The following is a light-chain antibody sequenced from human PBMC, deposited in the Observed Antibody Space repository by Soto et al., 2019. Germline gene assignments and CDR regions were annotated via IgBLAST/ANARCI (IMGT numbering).Light chain of an antibody. CDR3: SSYTSSSTPYV. CDR1: SSDVGGYNY. V-gene: IGLV2-14*01. J-gene: IGLJ1*01. Sequence: QSVLTQPASVSGSPGPSITISCTGTSSDVGGYNYVSWYQQHPGKAPKLMIYEVSNRPSGVSNRFSGSKSGNTASLTISGLQAEDEADYYCSSYTSSSTPYVFGTGTKRTVL. CDR2: EVS.